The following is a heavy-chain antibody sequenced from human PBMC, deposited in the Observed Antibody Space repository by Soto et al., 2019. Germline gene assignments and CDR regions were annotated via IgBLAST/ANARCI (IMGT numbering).Heavy chain of an antibody. Sequence: QVQLVESGGGVVQPGRSRRLSCAASGLSISRSAMHWVRQAPGKGLEWVAVIAYDGSNRWYADSAKGRFTISRDNSKNTVYLQMSSLRGEDTAVYYCARDLQAGTDNVNWFAPWGQGTLVTVSS. V-gene: IGHV3-30*04. D-gene: IGHD1-1*01. CDR2: IAYDGSNR. CDR1: GLSISRSA. J-gene: IGHJ5*02. CDR3: ARDLQAGTDNVNWFAP.